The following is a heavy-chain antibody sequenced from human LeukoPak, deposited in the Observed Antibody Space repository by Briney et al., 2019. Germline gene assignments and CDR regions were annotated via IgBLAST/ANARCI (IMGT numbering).Heavy chain of an antibody. CDR1: GGSISSYY. V-gene: IGHV4-59*01. Sequence: SETLSRTCTGSGGSISSYYWSWIRQPPGKGLEWIGYSYYSGSTNYNPSLKSRVTISVDTSKNQFSLKLSSVTAADTAVYYCAIGSGWQFDYWGQGTLVTVSS. J-gene: IGHJ4*02. CDR2: SYYSGST. D-gene: IGHD6-19*01. CDR3: AIGSGWQFDY.